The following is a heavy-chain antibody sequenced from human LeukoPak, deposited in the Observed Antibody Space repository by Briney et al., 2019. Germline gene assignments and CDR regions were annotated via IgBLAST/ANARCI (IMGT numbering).Heavy chain of an antibody. J-gene: IGHJ4*02. CDR2: IYTSGST. Sequence: GGSLRLSCAASGFTVSSNYMSWVRKAPGKGLEWVSVIYTSGSTHYADSVKGRFTISRDNSQNTLDLQMNSLRTEDTAVYYCTKGLWAGVSAARDWGQGALVTVSS. D-gene: IGHD2-8*01. V-gene: IGHV3-66*01. CDR3: TKGLWAGVSAARD. CDR1: GFTVSSNY.